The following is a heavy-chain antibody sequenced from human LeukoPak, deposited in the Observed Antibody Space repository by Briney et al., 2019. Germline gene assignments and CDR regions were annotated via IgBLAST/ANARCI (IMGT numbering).Heavy chain of an antibody. J-gene: IGHJ2*01. V-gene: IGHV4-59*12. CDR1: GGSISSYY. Sequence: TSETLSLTCTVSGGSISSYYWSWIRQPPGKGLEWIGYIYYSGSTNYNPSLKSRVTISVDTSKNQFSLKLSSVTAADTAVYYCARKRRGIDLWGRGTLVTVSS. CDR3: ARKRRGIDL. CDR2: IYYSGST.